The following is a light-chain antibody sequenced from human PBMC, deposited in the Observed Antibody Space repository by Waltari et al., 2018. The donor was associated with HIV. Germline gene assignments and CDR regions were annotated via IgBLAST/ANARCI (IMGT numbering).Light chain of an antibody. J-gene: IGKJ4*01. Sequence: EIVLTQSPATLSLSPGERATLSCRASQSVSSYLAWYQQKPGQAPRLLIYDASNRATGIPARFRGSVSGTDFTLTISSLEPEDFAVYYCQQRSNRPPGLTFGGGTKVEIK. V-gene: IGKV3-11*01. CDR3: QQRSNRPPGLT. CDR2: DAS. CDR1: QSVSSY.